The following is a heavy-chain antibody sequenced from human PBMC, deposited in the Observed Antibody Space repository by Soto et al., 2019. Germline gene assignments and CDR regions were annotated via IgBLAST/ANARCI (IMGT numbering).Heavy chain of an antibody. CDR3: ARGVRGVPRYMDV. J-gene: IGHJ6*03. V-gene: IGHV4-59*01. D-gene: IGHD3-10*01. CDR1: GGSISSYY. CDR2: IYYSGST. Sequence: SETLSLTCTVSGGSISSYYWSWIRQPPGKGLEWIGYIYYSGSTNYNPSLKSRVTISVDTSKNQFSLKLSSVTAADTAVYYCARGVRGVPRYMDVWAKGTTVTVSS.